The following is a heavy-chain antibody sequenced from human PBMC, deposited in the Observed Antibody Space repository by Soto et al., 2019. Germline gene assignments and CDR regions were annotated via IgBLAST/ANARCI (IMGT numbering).Heavy chain of an antibody. Sequence: GESLKISCTGSGYTFTNYWIGWVRQMPGKGPEWMGIIYPGDSDTKYNPSFQGQVTISADKSITTTYLQWSSLKASDTAIYYCAASIFYYGMDVWGQGTTVNVSS. V-gene: IGHV5-51*01. CDR3: AASIFYYGMDV. J-gene: IGHJ6*02. CDR1: GYTFTNYW. CDR2: IYPGDSDT.